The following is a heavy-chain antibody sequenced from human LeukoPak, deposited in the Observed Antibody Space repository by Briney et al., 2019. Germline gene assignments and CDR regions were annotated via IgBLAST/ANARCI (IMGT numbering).Heavy chain of an antibody. CDR1: GFTFSSYG. CDR3: AREKWGSSWYVGQTLWNYFDY. J-gene: IGHJ4*02. Sequence: PGGSLRLSCAASGFTFSSYGMHWVRQAPGKGLEWVAFIRYDGSNKYYADSVKGRFTISRDNSKNTLYLHVNSLRPEDTAVYYCAREKWGSSWYVGQTLWNYFDYWGQGTLVTVSS. CDR2: IRYDGSNK. V-gene: IGHV3-30*02. D-gene: IGHD6-13*01.